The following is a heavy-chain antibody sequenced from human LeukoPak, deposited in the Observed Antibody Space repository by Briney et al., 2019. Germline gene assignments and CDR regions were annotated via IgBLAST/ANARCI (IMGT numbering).Heavy chain of an antibody. V-gene: IGHV3-74*01. D-gene: IGHD3-22*01. J-gene: IGHJ4*02. CDR1: GFTLSSYW. CDR3: ARDPDLSGYSFFDY. Sequence: GGSLRLSCAVSGFTLSSYWMHWVRQAPGKGLVWVSRIKNDGSRTTYADSVKGRFTISRDNAKNTLYLQMNSLRAEDTAVYYCARDPDLSGYSFFDYWGQGTLVTVSS. CDR2: IKNDGSRT.